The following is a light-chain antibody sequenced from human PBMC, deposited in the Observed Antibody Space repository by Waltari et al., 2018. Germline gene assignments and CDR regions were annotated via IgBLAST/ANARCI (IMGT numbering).Light chain of an antibody. CDR1: PRVGIN. V-gene: IGKV3-15*01. CDR3: HQYNNWPPGGT. J-gene: IGKJ1*01. Sequence: EIVMTQSPAALSVSPGERATLSCRAMPRVGINLAWYQQKPGQAPRLLISTASTRATGIPARFSGSGSGTEFTLTINSLQSEDSAIYYCHQYNNWPPGGTFGQGTKVELK. CDR2: TAS.